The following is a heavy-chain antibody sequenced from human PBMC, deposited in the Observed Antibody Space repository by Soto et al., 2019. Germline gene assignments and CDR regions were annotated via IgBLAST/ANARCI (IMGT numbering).Heavy chain of an antibody. CDR2: IYYSGST. V-gene: IGHV4-39*01. J-gene: IGHJ4*02. CDR3: ARQRTSVVTQAYFDS. D-gene: IGHD2-21*02. CDR1: GDSINNRSYY. Sequence: SETLSLTCTVTGDSINNRSYYWGWIRQPPGKGLEWIGSIYYSGSTYNNPSLKSRVSMSVDTSKNQFSLKLRSVTAADTALYYCARQRTSVVTQAYFDSWGQGTQVTVS.